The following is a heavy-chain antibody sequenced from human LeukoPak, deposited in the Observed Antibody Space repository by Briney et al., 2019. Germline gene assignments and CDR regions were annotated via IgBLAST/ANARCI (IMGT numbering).Heavy chain of an antibody. CDR2: IIPILGIA. V-gene: IGHV1-69*04. CDR3: ARNLYYYDSSGYRPYYYYGMDV. J-gene: IGHJ6*02. Sequence: SVKVSCKASGGTFSSYAISWVRQAPGQGLEWMGRIIPILGIANYAQKFQGRVTITADKSTSTAYMELSSLRSEDTAVYYCARNLYYYDSSGYRPYYYYGMDVWGQGTTVTVSS. CDR1: GGTFSSYA. D-gene: IGHD3-22*01.